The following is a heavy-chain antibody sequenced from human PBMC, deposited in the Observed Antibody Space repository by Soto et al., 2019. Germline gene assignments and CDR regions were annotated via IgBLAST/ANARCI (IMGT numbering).Heavy chain of an antibody. J-gene: IGHJ6*03. Sequence: EVQLVESGGGLVQPGGSLRLSCAASGFTFSSYWMHWVRQAPGKGLVWVSRINSDGSSTSYVDSVKGRFTISRDNAKNTLYLQMNSLRAEDTAVYYCARVNFWSGYPTLYYMDVWGKGTTVTVSS. V-gene: IGHV3-74*01. CDR3: ARVNFWSGYPTLYYMDV. D-gene: IGHD3-3*01. CDR2: INSDGSST. CDR1: GFTFSSYW.